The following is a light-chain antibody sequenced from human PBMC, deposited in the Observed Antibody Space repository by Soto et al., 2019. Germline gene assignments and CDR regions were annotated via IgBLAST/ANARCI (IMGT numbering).Light chain of an antibody. CDR2: DAS. Sequence: DIQMTQSPSSLSASVGDRVTITCQASQDISNYLNWYQRKPGKAPKLLIYDASYLETGVPSRFSGGGSGTDFTFTISSLQPEDIATYYCLQHNSYPWTFGQGTKVDIK. V-gene: IGKV1-33*01. CDR3: LQHNSYPWT. J-gene: IGKJ1*01. CDR1: QDISNY.